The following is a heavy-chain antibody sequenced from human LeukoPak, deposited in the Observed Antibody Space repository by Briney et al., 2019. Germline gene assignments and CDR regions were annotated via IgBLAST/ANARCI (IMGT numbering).Heavy chain of an antibody. Sequence: EASLRLSCAASGFTFSSYWMHWVRQAPGKGLVWVSRTNSDGSYASYADSVKGRFTISRDSDNNTLLLQMNSQRAEDTAVYYCARGYGSGWGQGTLVTVSS. D-gene: IGHD6-19*01. CDR2: TNSDGSYA. J-gene: IGHJ4*02. V-gene: IGHV3-74*01. CDR3: ARGYGSG. CDR1: GFTFSSYW.